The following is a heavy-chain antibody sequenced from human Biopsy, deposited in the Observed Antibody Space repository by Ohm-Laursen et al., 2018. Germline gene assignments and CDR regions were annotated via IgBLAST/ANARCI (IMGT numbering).Heavy chain of an antibody. CDR3: ARHAPSYSGSYWRYFDL. CDR1: GGSISSYY. D-gene: IGHD1-26*01. J-gene: IGHJ2*01. Sequence: SDTLSLTCTVSGGSISSYYWSWIRQPPGKGLEWIGYIYYTGSTNYNPSLKSRVTISVDTSMNPLSLRLTSVTAADTAVYYCARHAPSYSGSYWRYFDLWGRGTLVTVSP. V-gene: IGHV4-59*08. CDR2: IYYTGST.